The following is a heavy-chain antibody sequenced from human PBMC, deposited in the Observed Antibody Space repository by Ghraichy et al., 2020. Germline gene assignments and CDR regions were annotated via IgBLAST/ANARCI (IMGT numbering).Heavy chain of an antibody. D-gene: IGHD2-2*01. CDR2: ISSSGSTI. Sequence: GGSLRLSCAASGFTFSSYEMNWVRQAPGKGLEWVSYISSSGSTIYYADSVKGRFTISRDNAKNSLYLQMNSLRAEDTAVYYCARDGIGYCSSTSCYSFDYWGQGTLVTVSS. CDR3: ARDGIGYCSSTSCYSFDY. V-gene: IGHV3-48*03. J-gene: IGHJ4*02. CDR1: GFTFSSYE.